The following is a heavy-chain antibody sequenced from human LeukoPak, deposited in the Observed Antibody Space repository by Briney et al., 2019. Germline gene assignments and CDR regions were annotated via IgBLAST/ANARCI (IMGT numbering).Heavy chain of an antibody. CDR2: IYSSGNI. CDR1: GGSITNYY. D-gene: IGHD3-10*01. J-gene: IGHJ3*02. Sequence: PSGTLSLTCSLSGGSITNYYWSWIRQPPGKGLEWIACIYSSGNIAYNPYPMSRVTISLGTSNNQFSLRLPSVTASDTAVYYCARTGEYSGSGPSWAFDIWGQGTMVTVSS. V-gene: IGHV4-59*01. CDR3: ARTGEYSGSGPSWAFDI.